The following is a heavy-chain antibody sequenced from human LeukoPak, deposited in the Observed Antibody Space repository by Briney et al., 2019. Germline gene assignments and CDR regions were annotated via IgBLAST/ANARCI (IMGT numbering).Heavy chain of an antibody. V-gene: IGHV3-74*01. CDR1: GFTFSSYW. D-gene: IGHD3-22*01. CDR2: INSDGSST. CDR3: ARASDSSGYYSYYFDY. Sequence: GGSLRLSCAASGFTFSSYWMHWVRQAPGKGLVWVSRINSDGSSTSYADSVKGRFTISRDNAKNTLHLQMNSLRAEDTAVYYCARASDSSGYYSYYFDYWGQGTLVTVSS. J-gene: IGHJ4*02.